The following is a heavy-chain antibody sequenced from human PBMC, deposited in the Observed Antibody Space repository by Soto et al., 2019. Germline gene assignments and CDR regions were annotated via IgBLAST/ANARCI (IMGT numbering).Heavy chain of an antibody. J-gene: IGHJ5*02. CDR2: IYYSGST. CDR1: GGSISSSSYY. CDR3: ARPRRIQGTTSSNWLDP. Sequence: RSLTCTVSGGSISSSSYYWGWIRQPPGKGLEWIGSIYYSGSTYYNPSLKSRVTISVDTSKNQFSLKLSSVTAADTAVYYCARPRRIQGTTSSNWLDPWGQGTMVTV. V-gene: IGHV4-39*01. D-gene: IGHD1-7*01.